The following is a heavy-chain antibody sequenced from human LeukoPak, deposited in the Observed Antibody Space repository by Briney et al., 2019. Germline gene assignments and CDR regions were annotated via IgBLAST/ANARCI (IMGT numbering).Heavy chain of an antibody. CDR1: GGSISSYY. CDR3: ARAKQGDCSSTSCYFGYYYYYMDV. J-gene: IGHJ6*03. V-gene: IGHV4-59*01. D-gene: IGHD2-2*01. Sequence: SETLSLTCTDSGGSISSYYWSWIRQPPGKGLEWIGHIYYSGSTTYNPYLTSRVTISVDTSNHRFSLKLISVTAAYTAVYYCARAKQGDCSSTSCYFGYYYYYMDVWGKGTTVTVSS. CDR2: IYYSGST.